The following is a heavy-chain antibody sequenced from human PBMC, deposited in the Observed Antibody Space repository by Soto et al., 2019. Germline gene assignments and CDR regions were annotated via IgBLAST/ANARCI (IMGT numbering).Heavy chain of an antibody. J-gene: IGHJ6*02. CDR3: ARGEDAFFYFGLDV. CDR1: GGSITSSY. Sequence: PSETLSLTCTVSGGSITSSYWSCLRRPPGKGRGWIAYIYDTGISGYTPSSSYNPSLKSRVTMSVDTSKSQFSMKLTSVTAADTAVYYCARGEDAFFYFGLDVWRQGITVTVSS. V-gene: IGHV4-59*01. CDR2: IYDTGISGYTPSS.